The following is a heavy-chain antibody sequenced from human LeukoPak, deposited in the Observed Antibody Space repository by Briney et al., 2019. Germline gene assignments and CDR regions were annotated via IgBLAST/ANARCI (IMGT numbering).Heavy chain of an antibody. Sequence: ASVKVSCKASGYTFTSYGISWVRQAPGQGLEWMGWISAYNGNTNYAQKLQGRVTMTTDTSTSTAYMELRSLRSDDTAVYYCARGFSSRYCSSTSCSPLPDYWAREPWSPSPQ. J-gene: IGHJ4*02. CDR3: ARGFSSRYCSSTSCSPLPDY. CDR1: GYTFTSYG. V-gene: IGHV1-18*01. D-gene: IGHD2-2*01. CDR2: ISAYNGNT.